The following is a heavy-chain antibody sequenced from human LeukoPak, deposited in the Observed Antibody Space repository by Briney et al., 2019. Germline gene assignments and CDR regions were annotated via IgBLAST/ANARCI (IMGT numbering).Heavy chain of an antibody. J-gene: IGHJ4*02. CDR3: ARRGFGELRVDS. CDR1: GGSISSSSYD. V-gene: IGHV4-39*07. CDR2: IYYSGST. D-gene: IGHD3-10*01. Sequence: SETLSLTCTVSGGSISSSSYDWGWIREPPGKGLEWIGSIYYSGSTYYNPSLKSRVTISVDTSKNQFSMKLSSVTAADTAVYYCARRGFGELRVDSWGQGTLVTVSS.